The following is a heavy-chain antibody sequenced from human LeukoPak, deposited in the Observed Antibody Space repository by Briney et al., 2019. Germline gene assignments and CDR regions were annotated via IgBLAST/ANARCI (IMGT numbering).Heavy chain of an antibody. D-gene: IGHD3-9*01. CDR3: ARVTAYGRYFDWSYYFDY. V-gene: IGHV4-34*01. Sequence: SETLSLTCAVYGGSFSGYYWSWVRQPPGKGLEWIGEINHSGSTNYNPSLKSRVTISVDTSKNQFSLKLSSVTAADTAVYYCARVTAYGRYFDWSYYFDYWGQGTLVTVSS. CDR2: INHSGST. CDR1: GGSFSGYY. J-gene: IGHJ4*02.